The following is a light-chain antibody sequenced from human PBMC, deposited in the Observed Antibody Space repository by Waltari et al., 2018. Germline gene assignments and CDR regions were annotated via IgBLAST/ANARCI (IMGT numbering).Light chain of an antibody. V-gene: IGKV4-1*01. CDR2: WAS. J-gene: IGKJ1*01. Sequence: DIVMTQSPDSLAVSLGERATINCNSSQSVLYSSNNKNYLAWYQQKPGQPPKLLIYWASTLESGVPDRFSGSGSGTDFTLTISSLQAEDVAVYYCQQYYSTPWTFGQGTKVEIK. CDR3: QQYYSTPWT. CDR1: QSVLYSSNNKNY.